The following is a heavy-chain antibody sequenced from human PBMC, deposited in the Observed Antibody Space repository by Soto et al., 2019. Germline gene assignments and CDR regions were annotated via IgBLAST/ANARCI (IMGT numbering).Heavy chain of an antibody. V-gene: IGHV4-31*03. D-gene: IGHD2-8*01. Sequence: SETLSLTCTVSGGSISSGGYYWSWIRQHPGKGLEWIGYIYYSGSTYYNPSLKRRVTISVDTSKNQFSLKLSSVTGADTAVYFCARDLNRSCTNGVCPSDAFDIWGQRTMVTVSS. CDR2: IYYSGST. J-gene: IGHJ3*02. CDR1: GGSISSGGYY. CDR3: ARDLNRSCTNGVCPSDAFDI.